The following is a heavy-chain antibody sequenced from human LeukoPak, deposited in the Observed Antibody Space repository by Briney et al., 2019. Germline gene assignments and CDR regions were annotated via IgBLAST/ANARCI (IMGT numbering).Heavy chain of an antibody. J-gene: IGHJ4*02. CDR3: ARSTHTNYDILTGYYSYYFDY. CDR1: GGSVSSYY. CDR2: IYYSGST. Sequence: SEALSLTCTVSGGSVSSYYWSWIRQPPGKGLEWIGYIYYSGSTNYNPSLKSRVTISVDTSKNQFSLKLSSVTAADTAVYYCARSTHTNYDILTGYYSYYFDYWGQGTLVTVSS. D-gene: IGHD3-9*01. V-gene: IGHV4-59*02.